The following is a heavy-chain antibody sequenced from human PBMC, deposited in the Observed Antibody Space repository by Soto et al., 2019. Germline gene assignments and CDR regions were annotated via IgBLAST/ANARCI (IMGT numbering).Heavy chain of an antibody. Sequence: QVRLVESGGGVVQPGRSLRLSCAASGFIFSTYGMHWVRQAPGKGLQWVAVVSDDGYTTYYAESVKGRFTVSRDSSKNTLYLQMSNLTIEDTAVYYCAREGHHVVEPDAYSFDYWGQGTLVTVSS. J-gene: IGHJ4*02. CDR2: VSDDGYTT. CDR1: GFIFSTYG. CDR3: AREGHHVVEPDAYSFDY. V-gene: IGHV3-30*03. D-gene: IGHD2-2*01.